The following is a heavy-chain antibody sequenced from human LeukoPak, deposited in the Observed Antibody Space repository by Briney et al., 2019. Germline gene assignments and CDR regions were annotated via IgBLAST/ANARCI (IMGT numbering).Heavy chain of an antibody. V-gene: IGHV3-33*08. CDR2: IWYDGSNK. J-gene: IGHJ4*02. D-gene: IGHD5-24*01. CDR1: GFTFSSYA. CDR3: ARDVEMATIPGYFDY. Sequence: PGGSLRLSCAASGFTFSSYAMHWVRQAPGKGLEWVAVIWYDGSNKYYADSVKGRFTISRDNSKNSLYLQMNSLRDEDTAVYYCARDVEMATIPGYFDYWGQGTLVTVSS.